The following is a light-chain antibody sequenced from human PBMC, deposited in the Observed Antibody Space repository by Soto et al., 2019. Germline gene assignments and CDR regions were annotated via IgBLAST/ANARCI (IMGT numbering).Light chain of an antibody. J-gene: IGLJ2*01. Sequence: QSALTQPRSVSGSPGQSVTISSTGTSSDVGAYNFVSWYKHNPAKAPKPMIFDVSARPSGVPDRSAGSKSANTASLTTSGLQTEDEAEYYCCSYAGTYIPLFGGGTKLTVL. CDR3: CSYAGTYIPL. CDR1: SSDVGAYNF. V-gene: IGLV2-11*01. CDR2: DVS.